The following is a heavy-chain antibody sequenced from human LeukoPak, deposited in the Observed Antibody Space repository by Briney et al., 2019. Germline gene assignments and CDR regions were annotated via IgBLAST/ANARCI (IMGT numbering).Heavy chain of an antibody. CDR2: IRTSGET. CDR3: ATLSYDVWTGINWFDP. J-gene: IGHJ5*02. D-gene: IGHD3-3*01. Sequence: GGSVRLSCAASGFIFSSYDISWVRQAPGKGLEWVSGIRTSGETFYADSVKGQFTMSRDISKSTVYLQMSSLRAEDSAIYYCATLSYDVWTGINWFDPWGQGTLVTVSS. CDR1: GFIFSSYD. V-gene: IGHV3-23*01.